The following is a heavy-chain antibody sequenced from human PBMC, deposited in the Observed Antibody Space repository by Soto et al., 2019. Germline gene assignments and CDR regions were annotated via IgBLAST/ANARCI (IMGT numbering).Heavy chain of an antibody. CDR2: ISYDGSDK. Sequence: GGSLRLSCAASGFTFSSYAMHWVRQAPGKGLEWVALISYDGSDKDYADSVKGRFTISRDNSRNTLFLQMNSLRAEDTAVYYCARDSWVSNYYGSGTNWFDP. D-gene: IGHD3-10*01. J-gene: IGHJ5*02. CDR1: GFTFSSYA. V-gene: IGHV3-30-3*01. CDR3: ARDSWVSNYYGSGTNWFDP.